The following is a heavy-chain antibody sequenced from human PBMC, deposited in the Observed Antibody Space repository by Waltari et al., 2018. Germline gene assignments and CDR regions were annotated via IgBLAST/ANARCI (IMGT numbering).Heavy chain of an antibody. V-gene: IGHV1-2*02. CDR1: GYTFTGYY. CDR3: ARDQRGYDFDYYYGMDV. CDR2: INPNSGGT. D-gene: IGHD5-12*01. Sequence: QVQLVQSGAEVKKPGASVKVSCKASGYTFTGYYMHWVRQAPGKGLEWMGWINPNSGGTNYAQKFQGRVTMTRDTSISTAYMELSRLRSDDTAMYYCARDQRGYDFDYYYGMDVWGQGTTVTVSS. J-gene: IGHJ6*02.